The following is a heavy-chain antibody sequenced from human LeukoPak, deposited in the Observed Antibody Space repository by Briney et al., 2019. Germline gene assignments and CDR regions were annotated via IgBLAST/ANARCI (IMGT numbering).Heavy chain of an antibody. CDR2: IYTSGST. V-gene: IGHV4-61*02. CDR3: ARLTYDYVWGSYLDY. CDR1: GGSISSGSYY. Sequence: SETLSLTCTVSGGSISSGSYYWSWIRQPAGKGLEWIGRIYTSGSTNYNPSLKSRVTISVDTSKNQFSLKLSSVTAADTAVYYCARLTYDYVWGSYLDYWGQGTLVTVSS. J-gene: IGHJ4*02. D-gene: IGHD3-16*02.